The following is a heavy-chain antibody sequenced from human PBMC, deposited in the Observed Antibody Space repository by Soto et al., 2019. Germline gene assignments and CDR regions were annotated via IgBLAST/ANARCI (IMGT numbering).Heavy chain of an antibody. CDR1: GFTFSSYW. CDR2: INSDGSST. D-gene: IGHD3-10*01. J-gene: IGHJ4*02. CDR3: ARSLRGIIIDFDY. V-gene: IGHV3-74*01. Sequence: GGSLRLSCAASGFTFSSYWMHWVRQAPGKGLVWVSRINSDGSSTSYADSVKGRFTISRDNAKNTLYLQINSLRAEDMAVYYCARSLRGIIIDFDYWGQGTQVTVSS.